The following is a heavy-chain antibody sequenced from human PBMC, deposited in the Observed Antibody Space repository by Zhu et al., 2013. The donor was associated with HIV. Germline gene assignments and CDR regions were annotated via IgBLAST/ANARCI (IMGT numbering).Heavy chain of an antibody. V-gene: IGHV1-18*01. J-gene: IGHJ6*02. CDR2: ISAYNGNT. CDR3: AREYYDFWSGAYYYYYYGMDV. D-gene: IGHD3-3*01. CDR1: GYTFTSYG. Sequence: QVQLVQSGAEVKKPGASVKVSCKASGYTFTSYGISWVRQAPGQGLEWMGWISAYNGNTNYAQKLQGRVTMTTDTSTSTAYMELRSLRSDDTAVYYCAREYYDFWSGAYYYYYYGMDVWGQGTTVTVSS.